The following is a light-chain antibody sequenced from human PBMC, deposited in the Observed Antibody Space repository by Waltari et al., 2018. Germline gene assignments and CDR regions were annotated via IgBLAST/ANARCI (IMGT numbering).Light chain of an antibody. Sequence: QSVLTQPPSVSGAPGQRVTIYCTGSISNIGAGYDVHWYQQLPGTAPKLLLYGNHNRPSGVPDRFSGSKSGTSASLAITGLQSDDEADYYCQSYDNILSGGVFGGGTKLTVL. V-gene: IGLV1-40*01. J-gene: IGLJ2*01. CDR1: ISNIGAGYD. CDR3: QSYDNILSGGV. CDR2: GNH.